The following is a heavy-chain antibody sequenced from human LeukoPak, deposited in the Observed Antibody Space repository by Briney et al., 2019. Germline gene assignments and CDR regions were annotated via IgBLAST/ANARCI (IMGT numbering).Heavy chain of an antibody. V-gene: IGHV4-34*01. D-gene: IGHD2-15*01. CDR2: INHSGST. Sequence: SETLSLTCADYGGSFSGYYWSWIRQPPGKGLEWIGEINHSGSTNYNPSLKSRVTISVDTSKNQFSLKPSSVTAADTAVYYCARGGLLGVVVAATNPGIDYWGRGTLVTVSS. CDR3: ARGGLLGVVVAATNPGIDY. J-gene: IGHJ4*02. CDR1: GGSFSGYY.